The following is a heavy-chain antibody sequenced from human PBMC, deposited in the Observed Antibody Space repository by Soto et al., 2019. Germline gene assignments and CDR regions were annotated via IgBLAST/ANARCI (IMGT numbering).Heavy chain of an antibody. CDR3: ATSFYGQQHPYYYYYMDV. D-gene: IGHD4-17*01. CDR2: FDPEDGET. Sequence: ASVKVSCKVSGFTLTELSMQWVRQAPGKGLEWMGGFDPEDGETIYAQKFQGRVTMTEDTSTDTAYMELSSLRSEDTAVYYCATSFYGQQHPYYYYYMDVLGKGNTVTGTS. V-gene: IGHV1-24*01. J-gene: IGHJ6*03. CDR1: GFTLTELS.